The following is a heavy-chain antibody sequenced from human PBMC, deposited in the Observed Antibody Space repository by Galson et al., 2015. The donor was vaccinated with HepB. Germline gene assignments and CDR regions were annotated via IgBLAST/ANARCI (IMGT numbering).Heavy chain of an antibody. CDR2: ISKTSDYI. J-gene: IGHJ6*02. CDR1: GFTFSNYN. CDR3: ARDRTDSSGFQWGYYYYDMDV. V-gene: IGHV3-21*01. D-gene: IGHD3-22*01. Sequence: SLRLSCAASGFTFSNYNMNWVRQAPGKGLEWVSSISKTSDYIYYADSMKGRFTISRDNAKNSLYLQMNCLGADDTAVYYCARDRTDSSGFQWGYYYYDMDVWGQGTTVTVSS.